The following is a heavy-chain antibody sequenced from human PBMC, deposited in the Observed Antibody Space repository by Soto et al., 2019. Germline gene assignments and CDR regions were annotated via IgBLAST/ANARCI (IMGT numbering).Heavy chain of an antibody. D-gene: IGHD2-15*01. V-gene: IGHV1-18*01. CDR2: ISIEKGDT. J-gene: IGHJ2*01. Sequence: QVQVVQSGAEVKKPGASVKVACKASGYSFDTFGMSWMRQAPGQGLEWMGWISIEKGDTNSAQKFQDRVTMTTDTSTSTAYMELRSLTSDDTAVYYCARCYCSVGSCFTCWHFDLWGRGTLVTVSS. CDR1: GYSFDTFG. CDR3: ARCYCSVGSCFTCWHFDL.